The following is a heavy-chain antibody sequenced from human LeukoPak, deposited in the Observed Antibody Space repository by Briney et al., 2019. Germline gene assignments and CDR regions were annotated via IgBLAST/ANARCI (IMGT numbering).Heavy chain of an antibody. CDR3: TRGPDLDTVLGRGLMFTVLFDF. CDR1: GFTFSKAW. D-gene: IGHD5-18*01. J-gene: IGHJ4*02. V-gene: IGHV3-15*01. Sequence: GGSLRLSCAASGFTFSKAWMSWVRQAPGKGLEWVGRIKSKTDGGTTDYAAPVKGRFTISRDDSKNTLYLQMNSLKIEDTAVYYCTRGPDLDTVLGRGLMFTVLFDFWGQGTLVTVSS. CDR2: IKSKTDGGTT.